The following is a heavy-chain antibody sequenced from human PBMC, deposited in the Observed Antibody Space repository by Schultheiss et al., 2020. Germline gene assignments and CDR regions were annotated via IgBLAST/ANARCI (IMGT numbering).Heavy chain of an antibody. Sequence: GSLILSCAASGFTVSSNYMSWVRQAPGKGLEWVSVIYSGGSTYYADSVKGRFTISRDNSKNTLYLQMNSLRAEDTAVYYCASPNCSSTSCDYYYYYGMDVWGQGTTVTVSS. J-gene: IGHJ6*02. CDR1: GFTVSSNY. V-gene: IGHV3-66*01. D-gene: IGHD2-2*01. CDR3: ASPNCSSTSCDYYYYYGMDV. CDR2: IYSGGST.